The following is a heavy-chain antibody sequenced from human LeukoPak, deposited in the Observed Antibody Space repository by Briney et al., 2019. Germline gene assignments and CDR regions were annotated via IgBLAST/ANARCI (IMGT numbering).Heavy chain of an antibody. CDR2: IYHSGNT. CDR3: AREGATYWFDP. CDR1: GYSISSGYY. J-gene: IGHJ5*02. V-gene: IGHV4-38-2*02. Sequence: PSETLSLTCSVSGYSISSGYYWGWIRQPPGKGLEWIGSIYHSGNTYYNPPLKSRVTISVDTSKNQFSLKLSSVTAADTAVYYCAREGATYWFDPWGQGTLVTVSS.